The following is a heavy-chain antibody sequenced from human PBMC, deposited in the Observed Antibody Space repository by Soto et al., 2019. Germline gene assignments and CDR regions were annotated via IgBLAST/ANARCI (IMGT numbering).Heavy chain of an antibody. V-gene: IGHV3-23*01. J-gene: IGHJ4*02. Sequence: PGGSLRLSCAASEFMFNNFAMSWVRQAPGKGLEGVSVITYSGGDKLYADSVKGRFTISRDNSKNTLYLQMTGLRDEDAAIYYCAKTSGESYPESRVFDYWGQGTRVTVSS. CDR2: ITYSGGDK. CDR1: EFMFNNFA. D-gene: IGHD1-26*01. CDR3: AKTSGESYPESRVFDY.